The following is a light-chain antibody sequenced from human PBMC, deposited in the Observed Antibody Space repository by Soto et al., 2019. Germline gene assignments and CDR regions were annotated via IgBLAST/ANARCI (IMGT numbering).Light chain of an antibody. J-gene: IGKJ3*01. V-gene: IGKV3-11*01. CDR2: DAS. CDR1: QSVSSY. CDR3: QHRSA. Sequence: EIVLTQSPATLSLSPGERATLSCRASQSVSSYLAWYQQKPGQAPRLLIYDASNRATGIPARFSGSGSGTDFPLTISSLGPEDFAVYYCQHRSALGPGTKVDIK.